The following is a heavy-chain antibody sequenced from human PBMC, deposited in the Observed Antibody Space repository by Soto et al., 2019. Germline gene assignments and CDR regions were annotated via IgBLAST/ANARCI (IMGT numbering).Heavy chain of an antibody. CDR1: GGCISSGGYY. Sequence: SDTLSLTCTVSGGCISSGGYYWSWIRQHPGKGLEWIGYIYYSGSTYYTPSLKSRVTISLDTSKNQFSLNLTSVTAADTAVYYCGRWGLSSSWYYFDYWGQGTLVTVSS. CDR3: GRWGLSSSWYYFDY. CDR2: IYYSGST. V-gene: IGHV4-31*03. D-gene: IGHD6-13*01. J-gene: IGHJ4*02.